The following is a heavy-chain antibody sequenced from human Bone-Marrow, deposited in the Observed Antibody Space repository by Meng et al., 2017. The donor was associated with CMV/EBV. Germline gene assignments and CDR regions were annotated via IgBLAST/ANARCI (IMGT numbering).Heavy chain of an antibody. CDR2: ISGGGGST. V-gene: IGHV3-23*01. CDR3: AKDNKGHYYDSSGYSNAMDY. J-gene: IGHJ4*02. Sequence: FSSYAMSWVRQAPGKGLEWVSAISGGGGSTYYADSVKGRFTISRDISKNTLYLQMNSLRAEDTAVYYCAKDNKGHYYDSSGYSNAMDYWGQGTLVTVSS. D-gene: IGHD3-22*01. CDR1: FSSYA.